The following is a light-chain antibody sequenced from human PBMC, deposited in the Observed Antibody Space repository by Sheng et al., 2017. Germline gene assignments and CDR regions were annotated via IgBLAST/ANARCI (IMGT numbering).Light chain of an antibody. CDR3: QAWDTSTYVV. CDR2: QDT. J-gene: IGLJ2*01. CDR1: KLVDKY. Sequence: SYDLTQSPSVSVSPGQTASITCSGDKLVDKYASWYQQKSGQSPVLVIYQDTKRPSGIPERFSGSNSGNTATLTISGTQAMDEADYYCQAWDTSTYVVFGGGTKLTVL. V-gene: IGLV3-1*01.